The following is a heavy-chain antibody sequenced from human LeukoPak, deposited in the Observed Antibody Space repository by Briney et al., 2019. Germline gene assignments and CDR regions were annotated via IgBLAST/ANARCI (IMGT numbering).Heavy chain of an antibody. D-gene: IGHD1-26*01. J-gene: IGHJ4*02. CDR1: GFTFSTYT. Sequence: GGSLRLSCSASGFTFSTYTMHWVRQAPGKGLESVSAISSNGGSTYYADSVKGRFTTSRDNSKNTLYLQMSSLRAEDTAVYYCVKALGNIVGTTTYFDCWGQGTLVTASS. CDR3: VKALGNIVGTTTYFDC. CDR2: ISSNGGST. V-gene: IGHV3-64D*06.